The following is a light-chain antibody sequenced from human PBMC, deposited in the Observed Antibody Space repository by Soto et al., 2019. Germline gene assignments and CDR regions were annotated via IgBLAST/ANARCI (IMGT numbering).Light chain of an antibody. CDR3: SSYTSSSTPVV. CDR1: SSDVGGYNY. Sequence: QSVLTQPASVSGSPGQSITISCTGTSSDVGGYNYVSWYQQRPGKAPKLMIYDVSNRPSGVSNRFSGSKSGNTASLTISGLQAEDEADYYCSSYTSSSTPVVFGGET. V-gene: IGLV2-14*01. J-gene: IGLJ2*01. CDR2: DVS.